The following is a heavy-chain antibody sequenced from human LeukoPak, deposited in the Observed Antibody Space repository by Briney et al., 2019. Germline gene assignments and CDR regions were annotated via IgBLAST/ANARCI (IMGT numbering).Heavy chain of an antibody. J-gene: IGHJ6*02. V-gene: IGHV3-74*01. Sequence: GGSLRLSCAASGFTFSSYWMHWVRHTPGKGLVWVSRIKGDGSSTSYADSVKGRFTISRDNSKNTLYLQMNSLRAEDTAVYYCARDGYGMDVWGQGTTVTVSS. CDR1: GFTFSSYW. CDR3: ARDGYGMDV. CDR2: IKGDGSST.